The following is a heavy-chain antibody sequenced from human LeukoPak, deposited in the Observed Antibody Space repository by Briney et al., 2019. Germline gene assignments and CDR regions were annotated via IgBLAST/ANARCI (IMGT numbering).Heavy chain of an antibody. CDR2: ISSGSSYI. CDR1: GFSIGSYN. D-gene: IGHD6-19*01. CDR3: ARGDNDSGWNNYYYMDV. J-gene: IGHJ6*03. V-gene: IGHV3-21*01. Sequence: PGGSLRLSCAASGFSIGSYNMNWDRQAPGKGLEWVSSISSGSSYIYYADSVKGRFTISRDNAKNSLYLQMDSLRAEDTAMYYCARGDNDSGWNNYYYMDVWGKGTTVTVSS.